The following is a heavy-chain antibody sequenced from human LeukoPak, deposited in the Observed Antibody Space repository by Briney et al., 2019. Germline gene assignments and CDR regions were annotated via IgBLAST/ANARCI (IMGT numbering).Heavy chain of an antibody. J-gene: IGHJ4*02. CDR3: AKDERSWFYVLDY. CDR2: IIPIFGTA. CDR1: GGTFSSYA. Sequence: SVKVSCKASGGTFSSYAISWVRQAPGQGLEWMGGIIPIFGTANYAQKFQGRVTITADESTSTAYMELSSLRSEDTAVYYCAKDERSWFYVLDYWGRGTLVTVSS. D-gene: IGHD2/OR15-2a*01. V-gene: IGHV1-69*01.